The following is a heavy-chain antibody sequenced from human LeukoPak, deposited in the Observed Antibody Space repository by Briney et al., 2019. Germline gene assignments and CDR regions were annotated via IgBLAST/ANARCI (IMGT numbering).Heavy chain of an antibody. Sequence: SETLSLTCTVSDGSISSYYWSWIRQPPGKGLEWIGYIYYTGSTSYNPSLKSRVTISMDTSKNQFSLKLSSVTAADSAVYYCARSDYSGSGTYTEFDAFDIWGQGPMVTVSS. CDR2: IYYTGST. CDR1: DGSISSYY. V-gene: IGHV4-59*01. D-gene: IGHD3-10*01. CDR3: ARSDYSGSGTYTEFDAFDI. J-gene: IGHJ3*02.